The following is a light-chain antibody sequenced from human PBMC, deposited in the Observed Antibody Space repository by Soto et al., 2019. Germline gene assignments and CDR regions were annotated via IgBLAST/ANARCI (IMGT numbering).Light chain of an antibody. CDR1: SNDVGSYNL. CDR3: CSYGRSDTYV. V-gene: IGLV2-23*01. CDR2: EGS. J-gene: IGLJ1*01. Sequence: QSVLTQPASVSGSPGQSITISCTGTSNDVGSYNLVSWYQQHPGKAPKLIIYEGSKRPSGVSNRFSASKSGNTDSLTISGLQAEDEADYYCCSYGRSDTYVFGTGTKLTVL.